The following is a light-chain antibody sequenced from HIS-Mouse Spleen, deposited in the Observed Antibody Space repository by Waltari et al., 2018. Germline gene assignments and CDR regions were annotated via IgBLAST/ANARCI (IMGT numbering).Light chain of an antibody. CDR3: CSYAGSSTVV. CDR1: SSDVGSYNL. CDR2: EGS. V-gene: IGLV2-23*01. Sequence: QSALTQPASVSGSPGQSITLPCPGTSSDVGSYNLFSWYQQHPGKAPKLMIYEGSKRPSGVSNRFSGSKSGNTASLTISGLQAEDEADYYCCSYAGSSTVVFGGGTKLTVL. J-gene: IGLJ2*01.